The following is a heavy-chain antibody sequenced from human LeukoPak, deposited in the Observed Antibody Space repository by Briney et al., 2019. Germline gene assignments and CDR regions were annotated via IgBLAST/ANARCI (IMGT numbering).Heavy chain of an antibody. Sequence: SETLSLTCTVSGGSISSSSYYWGWIRQPPGKGLEWIGSIYYSGSTYYNPSLKSRVTISVDTSKNQFSLKLSSVTAADTAVYYCARVTTDSVGYYYMDVWGKGTTVTVSS. J-gene: IGHJ6*03. CDR1: GGSISSSSYY. CDR2: IYYSGST. D-gene: IGHD4-17*01. CDR3: ARVTTDSVGYYYMDV. V-gene: IGHV4-39*07.